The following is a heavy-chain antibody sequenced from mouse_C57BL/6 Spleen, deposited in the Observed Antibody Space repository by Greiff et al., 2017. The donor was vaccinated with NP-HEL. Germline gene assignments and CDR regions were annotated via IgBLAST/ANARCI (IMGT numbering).Heavy chain of an antibody. Sequence: EVQRVESGGGLVQPKGSLKLSCAASGFSFHTYAMNWVRQAPGKGLEWVARIRSKSNNYATYYADSVKDRFTISRDDSESMLYLQMNNLKTEDTAMYYCVRQGLLRYYAMDYWGQGTSVTVSS. CDR1: GFSFHTYA. CDR3: VRQGLLRYYAMDY. V-gene: IGHV10-1*01. CDR2: IRSKSNNYAT. J-gene: IGHJ4*01. D-gene: IGHD2-3*01.